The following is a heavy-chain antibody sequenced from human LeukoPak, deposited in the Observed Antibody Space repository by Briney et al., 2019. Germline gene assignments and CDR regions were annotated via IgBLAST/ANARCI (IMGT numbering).Heavy chain of an antibody. Sequence: SVKVSCKASGGTFSSYAISWVRQAPGQGLEWMGRIIPILGIANYAQKFQGRVTITADKSTSTAYMELSSLRSEDTAVYYCARERYDTATPDYWGQGTLVTVSS. V-gene: IGHV1-69*04. J-gene: IGHJ4*02. CDR1: GGTFSSYA. D-gene: IGHD5-18*01. CDR3: ARERYDTATPDY. CDR2: IIPILGIA.